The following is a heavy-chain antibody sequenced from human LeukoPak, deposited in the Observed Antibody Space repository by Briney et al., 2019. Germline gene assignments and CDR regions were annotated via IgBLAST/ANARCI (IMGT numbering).Heavy chain of an antibody. V-gene: IGHV4-59*08. CDR1: GGSISSYY. J-gene: IGHJ4*02. D-gene: IGHD3-16*01. CDR3: ARQGLRLGESLDY. Sequence: SETLSLTCTVSGGSISSYYWSWIRQPHGKGLDWIGNIYYSGNTKYNPSLKSRVTISVDTSKNLFSLKLSSVTAADTAVYYCARQGLRLGESLDYWGQGTLVTVSS. CDR2: IYYSGNT.